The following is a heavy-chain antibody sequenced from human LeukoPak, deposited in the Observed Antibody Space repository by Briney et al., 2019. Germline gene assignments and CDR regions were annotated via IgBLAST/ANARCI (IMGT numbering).Heavy chain of an antibody. J-gene: IGHJ3*02. Sequence: ASVTVSFKASGYTFSIYGISWVRQAPGQGLEWMGWISAYNGNTNYAQKFQGRVAMTTDTSTSTAYMELTSLRSDDTAVYYCARQSMTGNERGDDAFDIWGQGTMVTVS. D-gene: IGHD3-9*01. CDR2: ISAYNGNT. CDR1: GYTFSIYG. CDR3: ARQSMTGNERGDDAFDI. V-gene: IGHV1-18*01.